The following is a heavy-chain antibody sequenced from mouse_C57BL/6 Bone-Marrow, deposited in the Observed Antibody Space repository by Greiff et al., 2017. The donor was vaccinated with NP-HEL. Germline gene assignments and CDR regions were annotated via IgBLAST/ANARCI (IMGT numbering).Heavy chain of an antibody. CDR3: AGGGYYDSSDPQWYFDV. D-gene: IGHD1-1*01. J-gene: IGHJ1*03. Sequence: EVKLQESGAELVKPGASVKLSCTASGFNIKDYYMHWVKQRTEQGLEWIGRIDPEDGETKYAPKFQGKATITADTSSNTAYLQLSSLTSEDTAVYYCAGGGYYDSSDPQWYFDVWGTGTTVTVSS. CDR1: GFNIKDYY. V-gene: IGHV14-2*01. CDR2: IDPEDGET.